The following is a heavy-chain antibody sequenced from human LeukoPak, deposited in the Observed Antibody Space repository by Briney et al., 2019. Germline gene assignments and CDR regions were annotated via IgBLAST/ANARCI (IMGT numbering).Heavy chain of an antibody. D-gene: IGHD3-22*01. Sequence: GGSLRLSCEASGFGFSSYAMNWVRQAPGKGLEWVSVITSGVTTFYADSVRGRFTISRDNSKNTLYLQMNSLRAEDTAVYYCAKDPYYYDSSGYPPFYWGQGTLVTVSS. CDR2: ITSGVTT. CDR3: AKDPYYYDSSGYPPFY. CDR1: GFGFSSYA. J-gene: IGHJ4*02. V-gene: IGHV3-23*01.